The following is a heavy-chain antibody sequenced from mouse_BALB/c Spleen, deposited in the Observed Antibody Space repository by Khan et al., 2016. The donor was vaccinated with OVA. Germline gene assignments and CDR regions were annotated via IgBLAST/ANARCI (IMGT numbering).Heavy chain of an antibody. V-gene: IGHV1S81*02. CDR3: ARIKKIVATYFDY. D-gene: IGHD1-1*01. CDR1: GYTFTSYW. J-gene: IGHJ2*01. CDR2: TNPTNGRT. Sequence: QVQLQQSGAELVKAGASVKMSCKASGYTFTSYWMHWVKQRLGQGLEWFAETNPTNGRTYYNEKFKSKATLTVAKSSSTSYMLLSGPTFEDSAVDYCARIKKIVATYFDYWGQGTTLTVSS.